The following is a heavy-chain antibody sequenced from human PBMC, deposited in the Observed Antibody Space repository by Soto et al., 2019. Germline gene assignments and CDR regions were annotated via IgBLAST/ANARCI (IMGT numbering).Heavy chain of an antibody. D-gene: IGHD3-22*01. V-gene: IGHV4-31*03. CDR3: AGQITMIVENYFDY. J-gene: IGHJ4*02. Sequence: QVQLQESGPGLVKPSQTLSLTCTVSGDSISSGGYYWSWIRQHPGKGMEWIGYISYSRSTYYNPSHKSRVTISVDTSKNQFSLRLSSVTAADTAVYYCAGQITMIVENYFDYWGQGTLVTVCS. CDR2: ISYSRST. CDR1: GDSISSGGYY.